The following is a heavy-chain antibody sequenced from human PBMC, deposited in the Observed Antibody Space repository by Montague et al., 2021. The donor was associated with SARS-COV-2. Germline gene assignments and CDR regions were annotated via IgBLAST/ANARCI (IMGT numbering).Heavy chain of an antibody. CDR1: GGSISGHY. Sequence: SETLSLTCIVSGGSISGHYWSWVRQTPENGLEWIGYIYFLGTTNXIPYLKTRVTFSVDTSKNPLSLLLTSVTAADTVVYYCARNGGAAVHGLLLGMDIWGQGTTVTVSS. CDR2: IYFLGTT. V-gene: IGHV4-59*11. CDR3: ARNGGAAVHGLLLGMDI. D-gene: IGHD6-13*01. J-gene: IGHJ6*01.